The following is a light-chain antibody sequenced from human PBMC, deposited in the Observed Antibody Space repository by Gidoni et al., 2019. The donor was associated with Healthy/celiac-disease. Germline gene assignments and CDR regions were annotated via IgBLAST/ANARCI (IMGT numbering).Light chain of an antibody. CDR3: QQYNNWPRT. CDR1: QSVRSN. CDR2: GAS. V-gene: IGKV3-15*01. J-gene: IGKJ1*01. Sequence: EIVMTQSPATLSVSPGERATLSCRASQSVRSNLAWYQQKPGQAPRLLIYGASTRATGIPARFSGSGSGKEFTLTISSLQSEDFAVYYCQQYNNWPRTFGQXTKVEIK.